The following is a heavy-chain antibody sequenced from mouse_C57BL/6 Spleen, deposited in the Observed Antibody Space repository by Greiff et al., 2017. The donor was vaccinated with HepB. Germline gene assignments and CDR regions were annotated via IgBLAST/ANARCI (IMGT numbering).Heavy chain of an antibody. CDR1: GYAFSSYW. J-gene: IGHJ4*01. CDR3: ARKRITTVVEDYAMDY. D-gene: IGHD1-1*01. CDR2: IYPGDGDT. V-gene: IGHV1-80*01. Sequence: VQLQQSGAELVKPGASVKISCKASGYAFSSYWMNWVKQRPGKGLEWIGQIYPGDGDTNYNGKFKGKATPTADKSSSTAYMQLSSLTSEDSAVYCCARKRITTVVEDYAMDYWGQGTSVTVSS.